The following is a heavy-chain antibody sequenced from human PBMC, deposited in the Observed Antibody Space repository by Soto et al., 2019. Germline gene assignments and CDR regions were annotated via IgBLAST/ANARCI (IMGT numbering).Heavy chain of an antibody. CDR1: GFTVSSNY. V-gene: IGHV3-53*01. CDR2: IYSGGST. D-gene: IGHD2-8*01. Sequence: GGSLRLSCAASGFTVSSNYMSWVRQAPGKGLEWVSVIYSGGSTYYADSVKGRFTISRDDSKNTLYLQMNSLRAEDTAVYYCARERPYCTNGVCYTPGFDYWGQGTLVTVSS. J-gene: IGHJ4*02. CDR3: ARERPYCTNGVCYTPGFDY.